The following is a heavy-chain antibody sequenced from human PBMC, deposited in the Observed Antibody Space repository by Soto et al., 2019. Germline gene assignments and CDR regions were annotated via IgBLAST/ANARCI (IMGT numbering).Heavy chain of an antibody. V-gene: IGHV1-3*01. Sequence: ASVKVSCKASGYTFTSYAMHWVRQAPGQRLEWMGWINAGNGNTKYSQKFQGRVTITRDTSASTAYMELSSLRSEDTAVYYCARVPLYYYDSSGYIDFSGQATLVTVSS. CDR2: INAGNGNT. CDR3: ARVPLYYYDSSGYIDF. D-gene: IGHD3-22*01. J-gene: IGHJ4*02. CDR1: GYTFTSYA.